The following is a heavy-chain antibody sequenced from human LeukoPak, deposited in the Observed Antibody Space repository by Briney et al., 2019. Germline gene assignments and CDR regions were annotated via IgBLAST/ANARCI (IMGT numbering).Heavy chain of an antibody. J-gene: IGHJ4*02. Sequence: PSETLSLTCAVSGGSISSGGYSWSWIRQPPGKGLEWIGYIYYSGSTYYNPSLKSRVTISVDTSKNQFSLKLSSVTAADTAVYYCARLRYTVAGLFDYWGQGTLVTVSS. D-gene: IGHD6-19*01. CDR2: IYYSGST. CDR1: GGSISSGGYS. V-gene: IGHV4-30-2*03. CDR3: ARLRYTVAGLFDY.